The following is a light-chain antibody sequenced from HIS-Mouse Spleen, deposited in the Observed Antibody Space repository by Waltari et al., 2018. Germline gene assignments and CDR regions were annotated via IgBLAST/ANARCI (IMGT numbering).Light chain of an antibody. CDR3: AAWDDSLNGVV. CDR1: SPNIGSTT. Sequence: QSVLTQPPSASGTPGQRVPISCSGSSPNIGSTTVNWYHQLPGTAPKLLIYSNNPRPSGVPDRFSGSKSGTSASLAISGLQSEDEADYYCAAWDDSLNGVVFGGGTKLTVL. CDR2: SNN. V-gene: IGLV1-44*01. J-gene: IGLJ2*01.